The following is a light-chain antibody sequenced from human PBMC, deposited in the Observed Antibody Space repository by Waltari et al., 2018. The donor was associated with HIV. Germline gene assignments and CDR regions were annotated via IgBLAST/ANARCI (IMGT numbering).Light chain of an antibody. CDR2: EDN. J-gene: IGLJ3*02. CDR1: SGSIASNY. Sequence: NFMLTQPHSVSESPGKTVTISCTRSSGSIASNYVQWYQQRPGSAPTTVIYEDNQRPSGVPDRFSGSIDSSSNSASLTISGLKTEDEADYYCQTWGTGTWVFGGGTKLTVL. CDR3: QTWGTGTWV. V-gene: IGLV6-57*04.